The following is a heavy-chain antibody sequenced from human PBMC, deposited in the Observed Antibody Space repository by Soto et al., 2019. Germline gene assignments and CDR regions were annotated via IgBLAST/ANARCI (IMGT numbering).Heavy chain of an antibody. CDR1: GVTFSSYA. CDR3: AKDIAGYSSGSYYMTLYYYYGMDV. J-gene: IGHJ6*02. V-gene: IGHV3-23*01. Sequence: VGSLRLSCAASGVTFSSYAMSWVRQAPGKGLEWVSAISGSGGSTYYADSVKGRFTISRDNSKNTLYLQMNSLRAEDTAVYYCAKDIAGYSSGSYYMTLYYYYGMDVWGQGTTVTVSS. CDR2: ISGSGGST. D-gene: IGHD3-10*01.